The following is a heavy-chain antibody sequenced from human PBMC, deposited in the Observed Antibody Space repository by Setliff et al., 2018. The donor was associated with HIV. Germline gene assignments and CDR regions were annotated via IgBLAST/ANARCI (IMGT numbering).Heavy chain of an antibody. V-gene: IGHV4-61*09. D-gene: IGHD5-18*01. CDR1: GGSISSGSYY. Sequence: SETLSLTCTVSGGSISSGSYYWNWIRQPAGKGLEWIGHIYSSGSTNYNPSLKSRVTISVDTSKNQFSLKLSSVTAVDTAVYYCARSPGVDTNMAFDYWGQGILVTVSS. CDR2: IYSSGST. J-gene: IGHJ4*02. CDR3: ARSPGVDTNMAFDY.